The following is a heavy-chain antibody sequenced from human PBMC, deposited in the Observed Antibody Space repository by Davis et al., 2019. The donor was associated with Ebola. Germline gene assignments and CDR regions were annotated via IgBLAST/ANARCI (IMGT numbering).Heavy chain of an antibody. V-gene: IGHV1-18*04. Sequence: ASVKVSCKASGYTFTAYYIHWVRQAPGQGLEWMGWISAYNGNTNYAQKLQGRVTMTTDTSTSTAYMELRSLRSDDTAVYYCASTIAGDWPGRYWGQGTLVTVSS. D-gene: IGHD3/OR15-3a*01. CDR2: ISAYNGNT. CDR3: ASTIAGDWPGRY. J-gene: IGHJ4*02. CDR1: GYTFTAYY.